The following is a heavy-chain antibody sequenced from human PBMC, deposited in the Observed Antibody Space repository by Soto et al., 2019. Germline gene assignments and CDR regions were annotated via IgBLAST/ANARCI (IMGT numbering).Heavy chain of an antibody. D-gene: IGHD3-22*01. J-gene: IGHJ5*02. CDR3: AREGRYSWYYDSTNNWFDP. CDR1: GFTFSSYE. V-gene: IGHV3-48*03. Sequence: SLRLSCAASGFTFSSYEMNWVRQAPGKGLEWVSYISSSGSTIYYADSVKGRFTISRDNAKNSLYLQMNSLRAEDTAVYYCAREGRYSWYYDSTNNWFDPWGQGTLVTVSS. CDR2: ISSSGSTI.